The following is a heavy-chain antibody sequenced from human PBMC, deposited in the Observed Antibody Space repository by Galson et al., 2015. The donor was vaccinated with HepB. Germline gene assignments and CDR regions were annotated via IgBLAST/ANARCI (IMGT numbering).Heavy chain of an antibody. D-gene: IGHD1-14*01. CDR2: ISTSSSTI. CDR3: ARDLRTNWYFDL. J-gene: IGHJ2*01. V-gene: IGHV3-48*01. CDR1: GFTFSTYS. Sequence: SLRLSCAASGFTFSTYSMNWVRQAPGKRLEWVSYISTSSSTIYYADSVKGRFAISRDEAKNSLYLQMNSLRAEDTAVYYCARDLRTNWYFDLWGRGTLVTVSS.